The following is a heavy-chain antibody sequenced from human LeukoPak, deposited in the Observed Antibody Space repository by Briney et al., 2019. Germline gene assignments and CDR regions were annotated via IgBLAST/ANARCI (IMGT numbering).Heavy chain of an antibody. J-gene: IGHJ4*02. CDR1: GFTFDDYA. CDR2: ISWNSGSI. V-gene: IGHV3-9*03. CDR3: AKGPGGRDDSPLDY. Sequence: PGGSLRLSCAASGFTFDDYAMHWVRQAPGKGLEWVSGISWNSGSIGYADSVKGRFTISRDNAKNSLYLQMNSLRAEDMALYYCAKGPGGRDDSPLDYWGQGTLVTVSS. D-gene: IGHD3-16*01.